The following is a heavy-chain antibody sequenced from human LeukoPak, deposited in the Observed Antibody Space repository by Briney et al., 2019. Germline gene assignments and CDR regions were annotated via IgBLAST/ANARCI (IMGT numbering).Heavy chain of an antibody. CDR2: IYYSGST. V-gene: IGHV4-59*01. Sequence: SETLSLTCTVSGGSISSYYWSWIRQPPGKGLEWIGYIYYSGSTNYNPSLKSRVIISVDTSKNQFSLKLSSVTAADTAVYYCARESAAGVFDYWGQGTLVTVSS. CDR3: ARESAAGVFDY. J-gene: IGHJ4*02. CDR1: GGSISSYY. D-gene: IGHD6-13*01.